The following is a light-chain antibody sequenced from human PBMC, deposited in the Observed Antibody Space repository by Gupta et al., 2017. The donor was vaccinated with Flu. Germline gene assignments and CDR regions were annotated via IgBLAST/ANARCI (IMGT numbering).Light chain of an antibody. CDR2: NDN. CDR1: SNIGSNV. CDR3: AAWDDSMTALSADDSRTGLWV. Sequence: SNIGSNVVSWYQPLPGTAPRLLIYNDNQRPSGVPDRVSGSKSGTSASLAIGGLQSEDEADYYCAAWDDSMTALSADDSRTGLWVFGGGTKLSVL. V-gene: IGLV1-44*01. J-gene: IGLJ3*02.